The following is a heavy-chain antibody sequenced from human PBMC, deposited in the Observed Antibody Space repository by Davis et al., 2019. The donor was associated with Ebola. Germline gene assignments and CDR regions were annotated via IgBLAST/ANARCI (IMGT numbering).Heavy chain of an antibody. V-gene: IGHV1-2*04. J-gene: IGHJ5*02. CDR3: AASTRIWFDP. CDR2: INPNSGGT. D-gene: IGHD2-2*01. CDR1: GGTFSSYA. Sequence: ASVKVSCKASGGTFSSYAISWVRQAPGQGLEWMGWINPNSGGTNYAQKFQGWVTMTRDTSISTAYMELSRLRSDDTAVYYCAASTRIWFDPWGQGTLVTVSS.